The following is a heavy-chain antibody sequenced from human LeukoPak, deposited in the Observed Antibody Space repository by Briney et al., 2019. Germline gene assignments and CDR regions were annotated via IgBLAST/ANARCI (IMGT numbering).Heavy chain of an antibody. CDR2: ISGSGSST. J-gene: IGHJ3*02. D-gene: IGHD2-2*01. V-gene: IGHV3-23*01. Sequence: GGSLRLSCAASGFTFSSYAMSWVRQAPGKGLEWVSAISGSGSSTYYADSVKGRFTISRDNSKNTLYLQMNSLRVEDTAVYYCVKDPDPRYCSSTSCSPIWGQGTMVTVSS. CDR3: VKDPDPRYCSSTSCSPI. CDR1: GFTFSSYA.